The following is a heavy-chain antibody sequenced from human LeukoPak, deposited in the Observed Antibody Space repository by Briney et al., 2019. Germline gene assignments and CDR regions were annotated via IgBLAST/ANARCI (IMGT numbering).Heavy chain of an antibody. D-gene: IGHD3-3*01. CDR1: GYTFTGYD. Sequence: ASVTDSCKASGYTFTGYDINWVRQAPGQGLEWMGWMNPNSGNTGYAQKFQGRVTMTRNTSISTAYMELSSLRSEDTAVYYCARAVQDYDFWSGYPYYYYGMDVWGQGTTVTVSS. CDR3: ARAVQDYDFWSGYPYYYYGMDV. CDR2: MNPNSGNT. V-gene: IGHV1-8*01. J-gene: IGHJ6*02.